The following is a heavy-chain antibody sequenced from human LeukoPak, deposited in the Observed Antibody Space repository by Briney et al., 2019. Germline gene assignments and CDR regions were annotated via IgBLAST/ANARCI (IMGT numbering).Heavy chain of an antibody. Sequence: GASVKVSCKASGYIFNDFDINWVRQAPGQGLEWMGWMSPVSGIGGSAQRFQGRVTLTRDTSISTAYMEVSSLRPDDTAFYYCARAPMGTAARYWGQGTLVTVSS. V-gene: IGHV1-8*01. CDR2: MSPVSGIG. D-gene: IGHD2-2*01. J-gene: IGHJ4*02. CDR1: GYIFNDFD. CDR3: ARAPMGTAARY.